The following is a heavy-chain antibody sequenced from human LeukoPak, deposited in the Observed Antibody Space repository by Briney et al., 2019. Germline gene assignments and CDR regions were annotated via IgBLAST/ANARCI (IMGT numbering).Heavy chain of an antibody. CDR3: ARVRNAFDI. V-gene: IGHV1-69*13. J-gene: IGHJ3*02. CDR2: IIPIFGTA. Sequence: SVKVSCKASGYTFTGYYMHWVRQAPGQGLEWMGGIIPIFGTANYAQKFQGRVTITADESTSTAYMELSSLRSEDTAVYYCARVRNAFDIWGQGTMVTVSS. D-gene: IGHD3-3*01. CDR1: GYTFTGYY.